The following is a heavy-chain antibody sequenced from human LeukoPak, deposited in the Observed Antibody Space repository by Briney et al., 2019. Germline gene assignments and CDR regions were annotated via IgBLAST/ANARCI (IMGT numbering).Heavy chain of an antibody. V-gene: IGHV1-69*04. CDR3: ASQAGRYYYYGMDV. CDR2: IIPILGIA. CDR1: GGTFSSYA. Sequence: SVKASCKASGGTFSSYAISWVRQAPGQGLEWMGRIIPILGIANYAQKFQGRVTITADKSTSTAYMELSSLRSEDTAVYYCASQAGRYYYYGMDVWGQGTTVTVSS. J-gene: IGHJ6*02.